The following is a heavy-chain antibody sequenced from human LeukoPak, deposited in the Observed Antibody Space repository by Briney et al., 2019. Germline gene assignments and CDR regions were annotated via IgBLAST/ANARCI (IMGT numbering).Heavy chain of an antibody. V-gene: IGHV4-59*01. CDR3: ARGPMVRGVIMGAFDI. D-gene: IGHD3-10*01. CDR1: GGSISSYY. CDR2: IYYSGST. J-gene: IGHJ3*02. Sequence: SETLSLTCTVSGGSISSYYWSWIRQPPGKGLEWIGYIYYSGSTNYIPSLKSRVTISVDSSKNQFSLKLSSVTAADKAVYYCARGPMVRGVIMGAFDIWGQGTMVTVSS.